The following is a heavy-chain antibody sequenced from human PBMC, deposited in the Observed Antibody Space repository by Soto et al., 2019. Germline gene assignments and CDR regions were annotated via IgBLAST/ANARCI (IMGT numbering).Heavy chain of an antibody. V-gene: IGHV4-4*02. CDR2: IYHSRST. CDR3: ARPTQYYYDSSGSTAAFDI. CDR1: GGSISSSNW. J-gene: IGHJ3*02. D-gene: IGHD3-22*01. Sequence: QVQLQESGPGLVKPSGTLSLTCAVSGGSISSSNWWSWVRQPPGKGLEGIGEIYHSRSTNYNPSLKNRLTISVDKSKNQFSLKLSSVTAADTAVYYCARPTQYYYDSSGSTAAFDIWGQGTMVTVSS.